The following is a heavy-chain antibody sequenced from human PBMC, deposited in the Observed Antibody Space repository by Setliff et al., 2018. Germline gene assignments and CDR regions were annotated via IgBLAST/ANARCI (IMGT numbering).Heavy chain of an antibody. CDR1: GGSISSYY. CDR3: ARDYYGSGSPNTNWFDP. D-gene: IGHD3-10*01. J-gene: IGHJ5*02. Sequence: PSETLSLTCTVSGGSISSYYWSWIRQPAGKGLEWIGHIYIGGSANYNPSLQSRVTISVDTSTNQFSLKLSSVTAADTAVYYCARDYYGSGSPNTNWFDPWGQGTLVTVSS. V-gene: IGHV4-4*07. CDR2: IYIGGSA.